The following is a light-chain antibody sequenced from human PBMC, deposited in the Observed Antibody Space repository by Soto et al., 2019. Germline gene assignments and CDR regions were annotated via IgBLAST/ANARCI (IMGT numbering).Light chain of an antibody. CDR3: QFFGSSRYT. CDR1: QSISSSY. V-gene: IGKV3-20*01. J-gene: IGKJ2*01. CDR2: GAS. Sequence: EIVLTQSPGTLSLSTGERATLACRASQSISSSYLAWYQQKPGQAPRLLIYGASSRATGIPYMFSGSGSGTYFTLTISRLEPEDFAVYYCQFFGSSRYTFGQGTKLEIK.